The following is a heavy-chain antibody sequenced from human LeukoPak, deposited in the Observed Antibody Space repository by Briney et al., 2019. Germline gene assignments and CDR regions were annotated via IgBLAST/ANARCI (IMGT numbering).Heavy chain of an antibody. J-gene: IGHJ6*03. CDR1: GYTFTGYY. D-gene: IGHD3-22*01. V-gene: IGHV1-2*06. Sequence: ASVKVSCKASGYTFTGYYMHWVRQAPGQGLEWMGRMNPNSGGTNYAQKFQGRVTMTRDTSISTAYMELSRLRSDDTAVYYCARDSGGGYYYNYYYYYMDVWGKGTTVTVSS. CDR2: MNPNSGGT. CDR3: ARDSGGGYYYNYYYYYMDV.